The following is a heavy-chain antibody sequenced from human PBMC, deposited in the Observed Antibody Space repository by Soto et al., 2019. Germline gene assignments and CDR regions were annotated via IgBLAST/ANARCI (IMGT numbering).Heavy chain of an antibody. D-gene: IGHD2-15*01. CDR1: GFSVSDNY. V-gene: IGHV3-53*01. J-gene: IGHJ2*01. Sequence: EVRLVESGGGLIQPGGSLTVSCAASGFSVSDNYMSWVRQPPGKGLEWVSVIYRGGTIFYADSVKGRFIISRDSSKNTMYLQMNTLRGEDTSTYYSARVSCSGGGCYPDWYFDLWGRGTLVTVSS. CDR2: IYRGGTI. CDR3: ARVSCSGGGCYPDWYFDL.